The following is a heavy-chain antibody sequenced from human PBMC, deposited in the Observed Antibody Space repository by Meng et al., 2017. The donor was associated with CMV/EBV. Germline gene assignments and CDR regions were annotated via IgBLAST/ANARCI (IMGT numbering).Heavy chain of an antibody. V-gene: IGHV3-23*01. CDR1: GFTFSSYA. Sequence: GESLKISCAASGFTFSSYAMSWVRQAPGKGLEWVSAISGSGGSTYYADSVKGRFTISRDNSKNTLYLQMNSLRAEDTAVYYCAKYSRGAPTPFDIWGQGTMVTVSS. D-gene: IGHD5-18*01. J-gene: IGHJ3*02. CDR3: AKYSRGAPTPFDI. CDR2: ISGSGGST.